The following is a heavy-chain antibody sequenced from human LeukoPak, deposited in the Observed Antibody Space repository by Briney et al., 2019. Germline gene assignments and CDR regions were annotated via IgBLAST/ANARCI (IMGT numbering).Heavy chain of an antibody. D-gene: IGHD2/OR15-2a*01. Sequence: GGSLRLSCAASGFTFSDYYMSWIRQAPGKGLEWISYISSHATTIYYADSVKGRFTISRDNAKNSLYLQMNSLRAEDTAVYYCAKAVSSEYSPPVHWGQGTLVSVSS. CDR2: ISSHATTI. V-gene: IGHV3-11*04. J-gene: IGHJ4*02. CDR3: AKAVSSEYSPPVH. CDR1: GFTFSDYY.